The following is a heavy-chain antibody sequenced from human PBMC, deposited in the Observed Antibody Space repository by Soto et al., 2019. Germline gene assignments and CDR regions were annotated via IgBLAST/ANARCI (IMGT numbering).Heavy chain of an antibody. CDR2: IRRHNSVT. V-gene: IGHV3-48*01. CDR3: GNVTDSGYSTVVG. D-gene: IGHD3-22*01. J-gene: IGHJ4*02. CDR1: GLTLSTSS. Sequence: PGESLKISCAASGLTLSTSSMNWVRQAPGKGQEWISYIRRHNSVTAYADSVKGRFTISRDSAKNSLYLQTDSLRVEEPAVYYWGNVTDSGYSTVVGWGQEALVRVSS.